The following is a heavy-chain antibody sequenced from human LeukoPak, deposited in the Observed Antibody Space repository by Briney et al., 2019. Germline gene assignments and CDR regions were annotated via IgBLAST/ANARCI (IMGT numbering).Heavy chain of an antibody. CDR2: IFTSGST. D-gene: IGHD2-2*01. V-gene: IGHV4-4*07. Sequence: SETLSLTCIVSGGSIGSYYWSWLRQPAGEGLEWIGRIFTSGSTNYNPSLKSRVTMSVDTSKNQFSLKLTSVTAADTALYYCARSPGPYQLPTPYYLDYWGQGTLVTVSS. J-gene: IGHJ4*02. CDR1: GGSIGSYY. CDR3: ARSPGPYQLPTPYYLDY.